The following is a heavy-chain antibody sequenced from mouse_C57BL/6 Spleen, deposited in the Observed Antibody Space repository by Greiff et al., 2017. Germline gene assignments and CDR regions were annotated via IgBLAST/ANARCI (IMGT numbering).Heavy chain of an antibody. V-gene: IGHV1-15*01. CDR1: GYTFTDYE. CDR2: IDPETGGT. CDR3: TSSGGYDAMDY. J-gene: IGHJ4*01. Sequence: QVQLQQSGAELVRPGASVTLSCKASGYTFTDYEMHWVKQTPVHGLEWIGAIDPETGGTAYSQKFKGKAILTADKSSSTAYMELRSLTSEDSAVYYCTSSGGYDAMDYWGQGTSVTVSS.